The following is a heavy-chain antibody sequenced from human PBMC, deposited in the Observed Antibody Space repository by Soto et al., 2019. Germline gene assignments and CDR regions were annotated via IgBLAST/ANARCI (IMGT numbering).Heavy chain of an antibody. V-gene: IGHV3-23*01. D-gene: IGHD6-19*01. Sequence: EVQLLESGGGLVQPGGSLRLSCAGSGFSFSDYAMTWVRQGPGKGLEWVSVIGGSGISTYYADSVQGRFTISRDNSKNTLYLQMNSLRAEDTAIYYCAKLRGSGWYLGVWGQGTTVTVSS. CDR2: IGGSGIST. CDR1: GFSFSDYA. J-gene: IGHJ6*02. CDR3: AKLRGSGWYLGV.